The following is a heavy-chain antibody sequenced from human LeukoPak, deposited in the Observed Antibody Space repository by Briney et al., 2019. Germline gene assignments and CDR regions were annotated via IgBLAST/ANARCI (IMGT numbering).Heavy chain of an antibody. J-gene: IGHJ3*01. V-gene: IGHV3-23*01. CDR3: AMDMRLST. Sequence: GGSLRLSCAASGYTFSSTAMSWVRQAPGEGLEWVSLISYSGANSYYTDSVRGRFTISRDNSKDTLFLQMNSLRAEDTAIYYCAMDMRLSTWGLGTMVTVSS. CDR2: ISYSGANS. CDR1: GYTFSSTA. D-gene: IGHD2-2*03.